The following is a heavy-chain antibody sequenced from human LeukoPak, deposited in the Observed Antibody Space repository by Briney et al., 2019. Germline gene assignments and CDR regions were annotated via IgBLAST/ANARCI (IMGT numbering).Heavy chain of an antibody. CDR3: ARDRGYCSGGSCYRWFDP. CDR2: IYYSGST. J-gene: IGHJ5*02. CDR1: GGSISSYY. Sequence: SETLSLTCTVSGGSISSYYWSWIRQPAGKGLEWIGYIYYSGSTNYNPSLKSRVTISVDTSKNQFSLKLSSVTAADTAVYYCARDRGYCSGGSCYRWFDPWGQGTLVTVSS. V-gene: IGHV4-59*01. D-gene: IGHD2-15*01.